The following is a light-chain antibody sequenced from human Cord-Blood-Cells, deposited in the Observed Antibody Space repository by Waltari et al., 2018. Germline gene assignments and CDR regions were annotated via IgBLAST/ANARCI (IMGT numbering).Light chain of an antibody. Sequence: QSVLTQPPSASGPHGQRVTIPCSGSSSNIGSNYKYWYQQLPGTAPKLLIYRNNQRPSGVPYRSSGSKSGTSASLPISGLRSEDEADYYCAEWDDSLWVFGGGPKLTVL. CDR2: RNN. CDR1: SSNIGSNY. CDR3: AEWDDSLWV. V-gene: IGLV1-47*01. J-gene: IGLJ3*02.